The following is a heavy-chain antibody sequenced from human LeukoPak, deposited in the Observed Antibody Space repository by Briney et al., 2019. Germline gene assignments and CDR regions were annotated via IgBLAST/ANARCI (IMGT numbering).Heavy chain of an antibody. CDR3: ARDQGYFDWLSQNYYFDY. D-gene: IGHD3-9*01. J-gene: IGHJ4*02. V-gene: IGHV3-30-3*01. Sequence: GRSLSLSCAASGFTFSSYAMHWVRQAPGKGLEWVAVISYDGSNKYYADSVKGRFTISRDNSKNTLYLQMNSLRAEDTAVYYCARDQGYFDWLSQNYYFDYWGQGTLVTVSS. CDR2: ISYDGSNK. CDR1: GFTFSSYA.